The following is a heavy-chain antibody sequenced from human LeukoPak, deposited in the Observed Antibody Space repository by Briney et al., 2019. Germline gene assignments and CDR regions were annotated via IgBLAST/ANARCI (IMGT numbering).Heavy chain of an antibody. D-gene: IGHD2-2*01. V-gene: IGHV3-23*01. Sequence: GGSLRLSCAASGFTFSSYAMSWVRQAPGKGLEWVSAISGSGGSTYYADSVKGRFTISRDNSKNTLYLQMNSLRAEDTAVYYCAKIYCSSTSCYFPNDYWGQGTLVTVSS. CDR2: ISGSGGST. J-gene: IGHJ4*02. CDR3: AKIYCSSTSCYFPNDY. CDR1: GFTFSSYA.